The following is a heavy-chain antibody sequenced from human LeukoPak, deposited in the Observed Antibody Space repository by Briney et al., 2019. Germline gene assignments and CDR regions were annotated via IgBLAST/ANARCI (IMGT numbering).Heavy chain of an antibody. J-gene: IGHJ4*02. CDR1: GFTFSSYE. CDR2: ISSSGSTI. CDR3: ARVHYNTAMVDIDY. D-gene: IGHD5-18*01. Sequence: QPGGSLRHSCAASGFTFSSYEMHWVRQAPGKGLEWISYISSSGSTIYYADSVKGRFTISRDNGKNSLYLQMNSLRAEDTAVYYCARVHYNTAMVDIDYWGQGTLVTVSS. V-gene: IGHV3-48*03.